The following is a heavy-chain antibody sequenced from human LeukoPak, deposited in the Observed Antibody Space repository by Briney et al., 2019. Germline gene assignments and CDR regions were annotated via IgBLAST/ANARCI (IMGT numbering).Heavy chain of an antibody. J-gene: IGHJ4*02. Sequence: GRPPRLSCAASGFPFSGYAMHWVRQAPGKGLEWVAIISYNGNIIHYADSVRGRFTVSRDNSKNTLYLQMNSLRTDDTARYFCAREEEGELPDYWGQGTLVAVSS. CDR3: AREEEGELPDY. CDR2: ISYNGNII. V-gene: IGHV3-30*03. CDR1: GFPFSGYA. D-gene: IGHD1-26*01.